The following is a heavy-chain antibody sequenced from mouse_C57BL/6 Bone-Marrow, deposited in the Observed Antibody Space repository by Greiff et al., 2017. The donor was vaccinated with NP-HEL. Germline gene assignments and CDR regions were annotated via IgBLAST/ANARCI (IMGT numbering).Heavy chain of an antibody. V-gene: IGHV1-85*01. Sequence: QVQLKESGPELVKPGASVKLSCKASGYTFTSYDINWVKQRPGQGLEWIGWIYPRDGSTKYNEKFKGKATLTVDTSSSTAYMELHSLTSEDSAVYFWARRISNWSYAMDYWGQGTSVTVSS. CDR3: ARRISNWSYAMDY. CDR1: GYTFTSYD. CDR2: IYPRDGST. J-gene: IGHJ4*01. D-gene: IGHD4-1*02.